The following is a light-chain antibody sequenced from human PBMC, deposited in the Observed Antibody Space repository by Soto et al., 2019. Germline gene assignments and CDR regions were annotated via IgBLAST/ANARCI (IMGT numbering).Light chain of an antibody. Sequence: VMTQSPATLSASPGDSVALSCRSSQNVSDNLAWYQQKPGQAPRLLIYDSSARASDVPVRFSGGGTGAELTLTISNLQTEDFAVYICQQYYKRPPWTFGQGTKVDIK. CDR3: QQYYKRPPWT. V-gene: IGKV3D-15*01. CDR1: QNVSDN. CDR2: DSS. J-gene: IGKJ1*01.